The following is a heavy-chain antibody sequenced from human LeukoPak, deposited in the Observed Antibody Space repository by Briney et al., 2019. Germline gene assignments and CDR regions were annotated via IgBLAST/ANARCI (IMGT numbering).Heavy chain of an antibody. CDR2: IYTSGNT. CDR3: ARDSGWSFDY. Sequence: PSETLSLTCTVSGGSISSYYWSWIRQPPGKGLEWIGNIYTSGNTNYNPSLKSRVAISVDTSKNQFSLKLSSVTAADTAVYYCARDSGWSFDYWGQGTLVTVSS. CDR1: GGSISSYY. J-gene: IGHJ4*02. V-gene: IGHV4-4*09. D-gene: IGHD6-19*01.